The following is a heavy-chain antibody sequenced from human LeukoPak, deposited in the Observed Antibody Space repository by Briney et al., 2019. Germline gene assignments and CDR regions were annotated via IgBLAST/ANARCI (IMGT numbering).Heavy chain of an antibody. J-gene: IGHJ4*02. V-gene: IGHV3-30-3*01. D-gene: IGHD1-26*01. CDR1: GFTFSSYA. CDR3: AKATRASGSYYADY. CDR2: ISYDGSNK. Sequence: PGGSLRLSCAASGFTFSSYAMHWVRQAPGKGLEWVAVISYDGSNKYYADSVKGRFTISRDNSKDMLDLQMNSLRAEDTAVYYCAKATRASGSYYADYWGQGTLVTVSS.